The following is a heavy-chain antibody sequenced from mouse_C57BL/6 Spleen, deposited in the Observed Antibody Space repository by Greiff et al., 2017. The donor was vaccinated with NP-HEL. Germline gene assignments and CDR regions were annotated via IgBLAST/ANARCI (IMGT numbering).Heavy chain of an antibody. CDR3: ERDGNYVAFPY. V-gene: IGHV1-64*01. CDR1: GYTFTSYW. CDR2: IHPTSGST. D-gene: IGHD2-1*01. Sequence: VQLQQPGAELVKPGASVKLSCKASGYTFTSYWMHWVKQRPGQGLEWIGMIHPTSGSTNYNEKFKSKATLTVDNSSSTAYMQLSSLTAEDAAVYYGERDGNYVAFPYWGQGTLVTVSA. J-gene: IGHJ3*01.